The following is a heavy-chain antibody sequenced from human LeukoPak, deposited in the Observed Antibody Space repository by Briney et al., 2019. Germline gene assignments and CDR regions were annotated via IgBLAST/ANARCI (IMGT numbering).Heavy chain of an antibody. V-gene: IGHV3-7*01. CDR2: IKQDGSEK. CDR1: GFTFSSYW. CDR3: ARVLLPLYYFDY. Sequence: PGGSLRLSCVASGFTFSSYWMSSVRHAPGKGLEWVANIKQDGSEKYYVDSVKGQFTISRDNAKNSLYLQMNSLRAEDTAVYYCARVLLPLYYFDYWGQGTLVTVSS. J-gene: IGHJ4*02.